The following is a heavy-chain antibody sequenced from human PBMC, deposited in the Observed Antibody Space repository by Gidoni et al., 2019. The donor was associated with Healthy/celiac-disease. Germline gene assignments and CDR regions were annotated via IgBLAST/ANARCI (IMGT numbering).Heavy chain of an antibody. Sequence: VQLVQSGAEVKKPGDSVKVSCRASGYTFTSYGISWVRPAPGQGLEWMGWISAYNGNTNYAQTVQGRVTMTTDTSTSTTYIELSSLRSEDTAVYYCARAPDIGGVYYFDYWGQGTLVTVSS. CDR2: ISAYNGNT. CDR1: GYTFTSYG. D-gene: IGHD3-16*01. V-gene: IGHV1-18*01. J-gene: IGHJ4*02. CDR3: ARAPDIGGVYYFDY.